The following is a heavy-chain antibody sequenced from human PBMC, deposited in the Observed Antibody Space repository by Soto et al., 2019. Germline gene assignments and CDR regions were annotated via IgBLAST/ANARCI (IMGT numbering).Heavy chain of an antibody. D-gene: IGHD6-13*01. J-gene: IGHJ6*02. CDR3: AREGVGIAATEYYYYGMDV. CDR2: IDPSDSYT. Sequence: GESLKISCKGSGYSFTSYWISWVRQMPGKGLEWMGRIDPSDSYTNYSPSFQGHVTISADKYISTAYLQWSSLKASETAMYYCAREGVGIAATEYYYYGMDVWGQGTTVIVSS. V-gene: IGHV5-10-1*01. CDR1: GYSFTSYW.